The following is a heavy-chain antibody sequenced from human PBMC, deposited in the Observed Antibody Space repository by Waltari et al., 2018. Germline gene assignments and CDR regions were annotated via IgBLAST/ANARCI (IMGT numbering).Heavy chain of an antibody. J-gene: IGHJ3*02. CDR3: ARNGKDALDI. Sequence: EVQLVESGGGLVQPGGSLRLSCAASGFTFSSYWMHWVRQAPGKGLVLVSRINREGSTTAYADSVKGRFTISRDNAKNTLFLQMNSLRAEDTAVYYCARNGKDALDIWGQGTMVTVSS. V-gene: IGHV3-74*01. CDR2: INREGSTT. CDR1: GFTFSSYW. D-gene: IGHD1-26*01.